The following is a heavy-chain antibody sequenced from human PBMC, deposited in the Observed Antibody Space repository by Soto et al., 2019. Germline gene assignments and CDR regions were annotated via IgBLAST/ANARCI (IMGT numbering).Heavy chain of an antibody. Sequence: TLSLTCAISGDSVGSKSAAWNWIRQSPSRGLEWLGRTYYRSKWHNDYAPSVKSRISINPDTSKNQLSLHLKSATPEDTAVYYCARNDAFDIWGQGTKVTVSS. CDR3: ARNDAFDI. J-gene: IGHJ3*02. CDR2: TYYRSKWHN. V-gene: IGHV6-1*01. CDR1: GDSVGSKSAA.